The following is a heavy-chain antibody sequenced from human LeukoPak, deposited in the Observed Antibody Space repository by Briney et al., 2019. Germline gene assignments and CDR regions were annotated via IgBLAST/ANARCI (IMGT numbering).Heavy chain of an antibody. CDR2: ISYDGSNK. J-gene: IGHJ4*02. D-gene: IGHD6-13*01. CDR3: ARGPGIPG. CDR1: GFTFSSCA. Sequence: TGGSLRLSCAASGFTFSSCAMHWVRQAPGKGLEWVAVISYDGSNKYYADSVKGRFTISRDNSKNTLYLQMNSLRAEDTAVYYCARGPGIPGWGQGTLVTVSS. V-gene: IGHV3-30-3*01.